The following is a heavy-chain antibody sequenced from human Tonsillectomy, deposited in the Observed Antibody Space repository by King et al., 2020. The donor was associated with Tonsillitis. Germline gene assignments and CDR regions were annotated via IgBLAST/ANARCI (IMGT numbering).Heavy chain of an antibody. CDR1: GFSFSNAW. D-gene: IGHD3-22*01. V-gene: IGHV3-15*07. CDR2: IKSKTDGGTT. Sequence: DVQLVESGGGLVKPGGSLRLSCAASGFSFSNAWMNWVRQAPGKGLEWVCRIKSKTDGGTTDYAAPVKGRFTISRDDSKNTLYLQMNSLKTEDTAVYYCTTDPDYYDSSGTGYWGQGALVSVSS. J-gene: IGHJ4*02. CDR3: TTDPDYYDSSGTGY.